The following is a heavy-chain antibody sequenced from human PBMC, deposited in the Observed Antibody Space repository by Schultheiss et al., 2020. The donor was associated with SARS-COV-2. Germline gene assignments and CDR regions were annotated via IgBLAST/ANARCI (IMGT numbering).Heavy chain of an antibody. CDR1: GGSIRRSSDY. CDR2: VFYTGSAGTT. CDR3: ARQNYGDYAGYFDY. V-gene: IGHV4-39*01. Sequence: SETLSLTCTVSGGSIRRSSDYWGWIRQPPGKGLEWIGSVFYTGSAGTTYYNPSLKSRVTISVDTSKNQFSLKLISVTAADTAVYYCARQNYGDYAGYFDYWGQGTLVTVSS. D-gene: IGHD4-17*01. J-gene: IGHJ4*02.